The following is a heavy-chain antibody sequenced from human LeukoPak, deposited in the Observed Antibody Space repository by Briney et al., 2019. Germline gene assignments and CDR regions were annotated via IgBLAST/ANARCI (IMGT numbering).Heavy chain of an antibody. J-gene: IGHJ4*02. V-gene: IGHV1-69*13. CDR2: IIPIFGTA. D-gene: IGHD3-22*01. CDR3: ARAYYDSSGYYYFDY. CDR1: GYTFTSYG. Sequence: ASVKVSCKASGYTFTSYGISWVRQAPGQGLEWMGGIIPIFGTANYAQKFQGRVTITADESTSTAYMELSSLRSEDTAVYYCARAYYDSSGYYYFDYWGQGTLVTVSS.